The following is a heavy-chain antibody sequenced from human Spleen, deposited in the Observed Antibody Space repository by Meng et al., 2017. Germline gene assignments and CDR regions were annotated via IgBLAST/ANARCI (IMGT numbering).Heavy chain of an antibody. D-gene: IGHD3-10*01. CDR3: SHYSGSGGFDP. CDR2: IISNVDGGTT. Sequence: GGSLRLSCAASGFTFSNAYMTWVRQAPGKGLEWVGRIISNVDGGTTDYAAPVSGRFTISRDDSKSTLYLQMNSLTIEDTAVYYCSHYSGSGGFDPWGQGTLVTVSS. V-gene: IGHV3-15*01. J-gene: IGHJ5*02. CDR1: GFTFSNAY.